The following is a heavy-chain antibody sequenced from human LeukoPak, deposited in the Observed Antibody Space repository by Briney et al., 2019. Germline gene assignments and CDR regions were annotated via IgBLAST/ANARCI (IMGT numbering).Heavy chain of an antibody. J-gene: IGHJ5*02. V-gene: IGHV1-69*13. CDR1: GGTFSSYA. CDR3: ARDPVAEAARPVGWFDP. CDR2: IIPIFGTA. D-gene: IGHD6-6*01. Sequence: GASVKVSCKGSGGTFSSYAISWVRQAPGQGLEWMGGIIPIFGTANYAQKFQGRVTITADESTSTAYMELSSLRSEDTAVYYCARDPVAEAARPVGWFDPWGQGTLVTVSS.